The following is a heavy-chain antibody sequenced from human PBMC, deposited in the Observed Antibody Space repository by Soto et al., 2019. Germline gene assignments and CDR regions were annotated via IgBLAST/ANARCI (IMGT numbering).Heavy chain of an antibody. J-gene: IGHJ4*02. CDR3: ARRTGGFWHFDS. V-gene: IGHV4-39*01. Sequence: QLQLQESGPGLVKPSETLSLTCTVSGGSVSSNTYYWGWIRQPPGKGLQWIGSIYYTGSTYYNPSLKSRLTISVDTSKNQFSLKLSSVTAADTAVYYCARRTGGFWHFDSWGQGTLVTVSS. D-gene: IGHD3-3*01. CDR1: GGSVSSNTYY. CDR2: IYYTGST.